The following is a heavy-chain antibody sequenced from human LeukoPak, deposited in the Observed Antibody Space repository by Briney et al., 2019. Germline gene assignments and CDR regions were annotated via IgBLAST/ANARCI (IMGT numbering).Heavy chain of an antibody. D-gene: IGHD3-10*01. CDR3: ARAGLRGVMITWFDP. Sequence: PSETLSLTCTVSGGSISSSSYYWGWVRQPPGKGLEWIGSIYYSGSTYYNPSLKSRVTISVDTSKNQFSLKLSSVTAADTAVYYCARAGLRGVMITWFDPWGQGALVTVSS. J-gene: IGHJ5*02. V-gene: IGHV4-39*07. CDR2: IYYSGST. CDR1: GGSISSSSYY.